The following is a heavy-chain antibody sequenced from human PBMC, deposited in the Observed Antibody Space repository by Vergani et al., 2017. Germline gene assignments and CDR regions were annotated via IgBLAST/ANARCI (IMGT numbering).Heavy chain of an antibody. V-gene: IGHV3-21*05. J-gene: IGHJ5*02. D-gene: IGHD4-11*01. CDR2: ISSSSSYI. CDR3: AKAAYSKEFDP. Sequence: EVQLVESGGGLVQPGGSLSISCAASGFTFSSYSMNWVRQATGKGLEWVSYISSSSSYIYYADSVKGRFTISRDNAKNSLYLQMNSLRAEDTAVYYCAKAAYSKEFDPWGQGTLVTVSS. CDR1: GFTFSSYS.